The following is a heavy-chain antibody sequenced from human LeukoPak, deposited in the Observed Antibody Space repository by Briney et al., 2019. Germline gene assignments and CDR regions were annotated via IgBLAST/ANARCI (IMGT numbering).Heavy chain of an antibody. CDR1: GLTFSTYA. CDR2: ISATGSTT. V-gene: IGHV3-23*01. Sequence: GGSPRRSCTASGLTFSTYALSWVRQTPGKGLEWLSVISATGSTTYYADSVRGRFTISRDNSKNTLYLQMNSLRVEDTAVYYCAKDSQSVAFFLDDAFDLWGQGTIVTVSA. CDR3: AKDSQSVAFFLDDAFDL. J-gene: IGHJ3*01. D-gene: IGHD2/OR15-2a*01.